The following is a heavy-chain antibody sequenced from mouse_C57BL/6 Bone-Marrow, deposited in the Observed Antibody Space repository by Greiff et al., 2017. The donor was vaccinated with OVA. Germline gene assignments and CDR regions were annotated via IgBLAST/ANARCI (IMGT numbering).Heavy chain of an antibody. CDR3: ARPYYYSYYVDY. CDR2: IYPGSGST. D-gene: IGHD1-1*01. J-gene: IGHJ2*01. CDR1: GYTFTSYW. Sequence: QVQLQQPGAELVKPGASVKMSCKASGYTFTSYWITWVKQRPGQGLEWIGDIYPGSGSTNYNEKFKSKATLTVDTSSSTAYMQLSSLTSEDSAVYYCARPYYYSYYVDYWGQGTTLTVSS. V-gene: IGHV1-55*01.